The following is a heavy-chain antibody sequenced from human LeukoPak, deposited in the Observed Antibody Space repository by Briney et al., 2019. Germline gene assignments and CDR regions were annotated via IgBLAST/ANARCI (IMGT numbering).Heavy chain of an antibody. CDR1: GGTFSSYA. D-gene: IGHD2/OR15-2a*01. J-gene: IGHJ4*02. V-gene: IGHV1-2*02. CDR3: ARDSSTSRGY. CDR2: INPNSGGT. Sequence: ASVKVSCKASGGTFSSYAISWVRQAPGQGLEWMGWINPNSGGTNYAQKSQGRVTMTRDTSISTAYMELSRLRSDDTAVYYCARDSSTSRGYWGQGTLVTVSS.